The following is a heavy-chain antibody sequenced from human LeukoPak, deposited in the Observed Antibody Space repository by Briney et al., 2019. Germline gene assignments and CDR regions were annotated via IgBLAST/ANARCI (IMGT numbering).Heavy chain of an antibody. CDR2: INPGGSST. J-gene: IGHJ4*02. CDR3: ARSNRADDY. Sequence: PGGSLRLSCAASGFTFSNYWMHWVRQVPGKGLVWVSRINPGGSSTTYADSVRGRFTISRDNAKNTLYLQMDSLRAEDTGVYYCARSNRADDYWGQGTLVTVSS. CDR1: GFTFSNYW. D-gene: IGHD1-14*01. V-gene: IGHV3-74*01.